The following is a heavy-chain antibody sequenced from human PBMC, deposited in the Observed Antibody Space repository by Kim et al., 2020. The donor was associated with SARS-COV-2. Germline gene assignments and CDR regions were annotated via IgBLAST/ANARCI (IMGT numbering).Heavy chain of an antibody. CDR3: AKIDQAGTAPPFDY. D-gene: IGHD1-7*01. Sequence: ADAVKGRFTISRDNSKNTLYLQMNSRRAEDTAVYYCAKIDQAGTAPPFDYWGQGTLVTVSS. J-gene: IGHJ4*02. V-gene: IGHV3-30*02.